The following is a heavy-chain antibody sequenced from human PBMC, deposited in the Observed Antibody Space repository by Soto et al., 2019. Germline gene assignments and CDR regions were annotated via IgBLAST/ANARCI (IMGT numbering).Heavy chain of an antibody. J-gene: IGHJ4*02. CDR1: GFSFSSYA. CDR2: ISYDGSNE. D-gene: IGHD3-22*01. Sequence: SLRLSCSASGFSFSSYAMHWVRQAPGKGLEWVALISYDGSNEYYADSVKGRFTISRDNSKNTLYLQMNSLRAEDTAVYYCARDYAMVVVVPGYWGQGTLVTVS. V-gene: IGHV3-30*03. CDR3: ARDYAMVVVVPGY.